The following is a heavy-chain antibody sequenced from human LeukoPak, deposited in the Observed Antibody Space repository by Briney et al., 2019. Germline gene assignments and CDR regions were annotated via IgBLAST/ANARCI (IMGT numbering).Heavy chain of an antibody. CDR3: ARGADYGDYSGYFDY. J-gene: IGHJ4*02. CDR1: GGSISSYY. Sequence: TSETLSLTCTVSGGSISSYYWSWIRQPLGKGLEWIGYIYYSGSTNYNPSLKSRVTISVDTSKNQFSLKLSSVTAADTAVYYCARGADYGDYSGYFDYWGQGTLVTVSS. D-gene: IGHD4-17*01. V-gene: IGHV4-59*01. CDR2: IYYSGST.